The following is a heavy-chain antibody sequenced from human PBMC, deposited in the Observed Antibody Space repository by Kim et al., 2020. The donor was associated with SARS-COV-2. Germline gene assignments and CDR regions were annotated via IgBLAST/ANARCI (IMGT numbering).Heavy chain of an antibody. Sequence: SETLSLTCTVSGGSISSYYWSWIRQPPGKGLEWIGYIYYSGSTNYNPSLKSRVTISVDTSKNQFSLKLSSVTAADTAVYYCARDTLSGYSYGHYYYYGMDVWGQGTTVTVSS. CDR2: IYYSGST. D-gene: IGHD5-18*01. CDR1: GGSISSYY. V-gene: IGHV4-59*01. CDR3: ARDTLSGYSYGHYYYYGMDV. J-gene: IGHJ6*02.